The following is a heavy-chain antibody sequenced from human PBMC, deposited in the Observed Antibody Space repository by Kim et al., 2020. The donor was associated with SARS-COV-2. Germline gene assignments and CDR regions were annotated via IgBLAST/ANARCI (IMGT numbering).Heavy chain of an antibody. J-gene: IGHJ4*02. V-gene: IGHV3-23*01. Sequence: GGSLRLSCAASGFTFSSCAMSWVRLAPGKGLEWVSFISNSGGSTYYADSVRGRFTISRDNSKNTLYLQMNSLRAEDTAVYYCVKGRKVVTAIRSFDSWGQGTLVTVSS. D-gene: IGHD2-21*02. CDR1: GFTFSSCA. CDR3: VKGRKVVTAIRSFDS. CDR2: ISNSGGST.